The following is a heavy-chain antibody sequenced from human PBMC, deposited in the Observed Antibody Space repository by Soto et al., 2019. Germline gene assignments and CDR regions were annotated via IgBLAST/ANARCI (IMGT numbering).Heavy chain of an antibody. CDR2: MNPNSGNT. J-gene: IGHJ6*02. Sequence: ASVKVSCKASGYTFTSYDINWVRPATGQGLEWMGWMNPNSGNTGYAQKFQGRVTMTRNTSISTAYMELSSLRSEDTAVYYCARELSDRGYYYYYGMDVWGQGTTVTVSS. CDR3: ARELSDRGYYYYYGMDV. CDR1: GYTFTSYD. V-gene: IGHV1-8*01. D-gene: IGHD3-10*01.